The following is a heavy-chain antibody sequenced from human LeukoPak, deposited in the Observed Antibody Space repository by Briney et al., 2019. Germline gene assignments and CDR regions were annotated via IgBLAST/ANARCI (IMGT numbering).Heavy chain of an antibody. Sequence: GGSLRLSCAASGFALSSHWMTWVRQVPGRGPEWVANVNRDGSETYYLDSVKGRFTISKDNAKNSLYLQMNSLRAEDTAVYYCASGVEYYFDYWGQGTLVTVSS. CDR3: ASGVEYYFDY. J-gene: IGHJ4*02. D-gene: IGHD3-3*01. CDR2: VNRDGSET. V-gene: IGHV3-7*01. CDR1: GFALSSHW.